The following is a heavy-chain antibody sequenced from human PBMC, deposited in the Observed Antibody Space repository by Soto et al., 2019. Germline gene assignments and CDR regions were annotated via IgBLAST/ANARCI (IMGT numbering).Heavy chain of an antibody. Sequence: QVQLVQSGAEVKKPGASVKVSCTTYGYTFSDYFLHWVRQAPGQGPEWMGFINPKRGGTEYAPKFQGRVTMTRDTSSSTVYMYLSGPTSDDTAIYYCARDSGIPGRYWYFGLWGRGTLVTVSS. D-gene: IGHD3-9*01. CDR1: GYTFSDYF. J-gene: IGHJ2*01. CDR3: ARDSGIPGRYWYFGL. CDR2: INPKRGGT. V-gene: IGHV1-2*02.